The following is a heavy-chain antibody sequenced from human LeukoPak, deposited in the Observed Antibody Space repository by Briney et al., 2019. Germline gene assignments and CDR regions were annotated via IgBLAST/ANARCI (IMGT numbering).Heavy chain of an antibody. J-gene: IGHJ6*02. Sequence: SVKVSCRASGGTFSSYAISWLRQATGQGLEWMGGIIPIFGTANYAQKFQGRVTITADESTSTAYMELSSLRSEDTAVYYCTRGRPLYNWNDNYYYYYGMDVWGQGTTVTLSS. CDR1: GGTFSSYA. D-gene: IGHD1-20*01. V-gene: IGHV1-69*13. CDR2: IIPIFGTA. CDR3: TRGRPLYNWNDNYYYYYGMDV.